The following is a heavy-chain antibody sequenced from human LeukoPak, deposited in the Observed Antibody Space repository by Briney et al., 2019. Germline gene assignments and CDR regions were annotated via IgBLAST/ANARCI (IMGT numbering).Heavy chain of an antibody. Sequence: SETLSLTCAVYGGSFSCYYWSWIRQPPGKGLEWIGEINHSGSTNYNPSLKSRVTISVDTSKNQFSLKLSSVTAADTAVYYCARGRGIAAAGTGWFDPWGQGTLVTVSS. D-gene: IGHD6-13*01. CDR3: ARGRGIAAAGTGWFDP. CDR1: GGSFSCYY. CDR2: INHSGST. J-gene: IGHJ5*02. V-gene: IGHV4-34*01.